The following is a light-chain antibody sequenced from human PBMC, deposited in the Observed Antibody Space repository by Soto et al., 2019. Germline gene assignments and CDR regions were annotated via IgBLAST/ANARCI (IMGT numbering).Light chain of an antibody. CDR3: EQYHSYPYT. CDR2: KAS. V-gene: IGKV1-5*03. CDR1: PDISPW. Sequence: DIQMTQSPSIVSASVGGRVTITCRANPDISPWLAWYQQKPGRAPKVLISKASSLQSGVPSRFRGSGSGTEFTLTINGLQPDDFATYYCEQYHSYPYTFGEGTKVEMK. J-gene: IGKJ2*01.